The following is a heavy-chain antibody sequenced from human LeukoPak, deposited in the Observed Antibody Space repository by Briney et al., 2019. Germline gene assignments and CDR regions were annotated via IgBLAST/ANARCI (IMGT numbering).Heavy chain of an antibody. J-gene: IGHJ2*01. CDR3: ARAPVHYYDSSGYYTRYFDL. CDR2: ISAYNGNT. D-gene: IGHD3-22*01. CDR1: GYTFTSYG. Sequence: GSVKVSCKASGYTFTSYGISWVRQAPGQGLEWMGWISAYNGNTNYAQKLQGRVTMTTDTSTSTAYMELRSLRSDDTAVYYCARAPVHYYDSSGYYTRYFDLWGRGTLVTVSS. V-gene: IGHV1-18*01.